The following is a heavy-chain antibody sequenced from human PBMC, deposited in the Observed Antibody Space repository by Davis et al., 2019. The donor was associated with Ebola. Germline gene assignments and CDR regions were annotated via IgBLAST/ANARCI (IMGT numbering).Heavy chain of an antibody. D-gene: IGHD6-13*01. CDR3: ARLSSSSWYAYDY. J-gene: IGHJ4*02. CDR2: IYPGDSDT. Sequence: KVSCKGSGYSFTSYWIGWVRQMPGKGLEWMGIIYPGDSDTRYSPSFQGQVTISADKSISTAYLQWSGLKASDTAMYYCARLSSSSWYAYDYWGQGTLVTVSS. CDR1: GYSFTSYW. V-gene: IGHV5-51*01.